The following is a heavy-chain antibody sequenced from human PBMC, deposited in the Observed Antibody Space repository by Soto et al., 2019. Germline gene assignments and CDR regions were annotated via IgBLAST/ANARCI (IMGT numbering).Heavy chain of an antibody. V-gene: IGHV3-23*01. CDR2: INAGGGST. D-gene: IGHD6-6*01. J-gene: IGHJ4*02. CDR1: GFTFSSYT. Sequence: PGGSLRLSCAASGFTFSSYTMTWVRQAPGKGLEWVSGINAGGGSTYYAGSVKGRFTISRDNSKNTLYLQLNSLRAEDTAVYYCAFPSHFDYWGQGTLVTVSS. CDR3: AFPSHFDY.